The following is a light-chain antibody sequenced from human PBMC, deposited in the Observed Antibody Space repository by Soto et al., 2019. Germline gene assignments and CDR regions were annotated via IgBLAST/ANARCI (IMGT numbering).Light chain of an antibody. CDR2: AAS. V-gene: IGKV1-8*01. Sequence: AIRMTQSPSSFSASTGDRVTITCRASQGISSYFAWYQQKPGKAPKLLIYAASTLQSGVPSRFSGSGSGTDFTLTISCLQSEDFATYYCQQYYSYPPITFGQGTRLEMK. CDR1: QGISSY. CDR3: QQYYSYPPIT. J-gene: IGKJ5*01.